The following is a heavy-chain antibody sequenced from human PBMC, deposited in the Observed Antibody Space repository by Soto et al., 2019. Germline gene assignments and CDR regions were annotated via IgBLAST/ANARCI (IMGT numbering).Heavy chain of an antibody. J-gene: IGHJ4*02. CDR1: GYTLTELS. Sequence: ASVKVSCKVSGYTLTELSMHWVRQAPGKGLEWMGGFDPEDGETIYAQKFQGRVTMTEDTSTDPAYMELSSLRSEDTAVYYCATDVRGGRDFDYWGQGTLVTVSS. D-gene: IGHD3-10*02. V-gene: IGHV1-24*01. CDR3: ATDVRGGRDFDY. CDR2: FDPEDGET.